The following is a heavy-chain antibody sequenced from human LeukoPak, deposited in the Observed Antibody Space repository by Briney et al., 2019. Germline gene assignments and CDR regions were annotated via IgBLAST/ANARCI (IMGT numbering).Heavy chain of an antibody. V-gene: IGHV4-59*01. CDR2: IYYSGST. D-gene: IGHD2-15*01. J-gene: IGHJ4*02. CDR3: ARGGRYCSGGSCYPDC. CDR1: GGSISSYY. Sequence: SETLSLTCTVSGGSISSYYWSWIRQPPGKGLEWIGYIYYSGSTNYNPSLKSRVTISVDTSKNQFSLKLSSVTAADTAVYYCARGGRYCSGGSCYPDCWGQGTLVTVSS.